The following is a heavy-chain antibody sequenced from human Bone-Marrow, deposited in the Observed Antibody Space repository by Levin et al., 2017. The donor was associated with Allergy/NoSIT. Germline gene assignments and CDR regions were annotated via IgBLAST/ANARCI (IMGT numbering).Heavy chain of an antibody. CDR3: AKSVGGTSVYYYSYGMDV. Sequence: GESLKISCAASGFSFSFYGMHWVRQAPGKGLEWVAVTSYDGSNEYYADSVKGRFTISRDNSKNTLYLQLNSVRPDDTAVYYCAKSVGGTSVYYYSYGMDVWGQGTTVTVSS. V-gene: IGHV3-30*18. D-gene: IGHD4-23*01. J-gene: IGHJ6*02. CDR1: GFSFSFYG. CDR2: TSYDGSNE.